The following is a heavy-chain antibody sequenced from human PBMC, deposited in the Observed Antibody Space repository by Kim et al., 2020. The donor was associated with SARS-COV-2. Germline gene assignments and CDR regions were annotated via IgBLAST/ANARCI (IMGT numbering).Heavy chain of an antibody. V-gene: IGHV3-15*01. J-gene: IGHJ3*02. D-gene: IGHD5-18*01. Sequence: GGSLRLSCAASGFTFSNAWMSWVRQAPGKGLEWVGRIKSKTDGGTTDYAAPVKGRFTISRDDSKNTLYLQMNSLKTEDTAVYYCTTHNYGDDAFDSWGQGTMVTVSS. CDR2: IKSKTDGGTT. CDR1: GFTFSNAW. CDR3: TTHNYGDDAFDS.